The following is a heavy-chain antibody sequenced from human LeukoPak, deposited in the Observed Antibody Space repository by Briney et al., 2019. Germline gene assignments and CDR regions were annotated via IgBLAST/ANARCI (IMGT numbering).Heavy chain of an antibody. CDR1: GFTFSRSG. Sequence: GGSLRLSRITSGFTFSRSGFHWVRQAPGKGLEWVAFIRYDAINQYYADSVKGRFTISRDDSKNTLYLQMNSLRAEDTAVYYCARAMVSFYYYYYMDVWGKGTTVTISS. J-gene: IGHJ6*03. CDR3: ARAMVSFYYYYYMDV. V-gene: IGHV3-30*02. CDR2: IRYDAINQ. D-gene: IGHD5-18*01.